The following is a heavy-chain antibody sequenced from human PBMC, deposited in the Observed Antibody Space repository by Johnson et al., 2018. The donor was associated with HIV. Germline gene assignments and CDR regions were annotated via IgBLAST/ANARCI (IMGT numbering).Heavy chain of an antibody. D-gene: IGHD2-21*01. V-gene: IGHV3-66*02. Sequence: VQLVESGGGLVQPGGSLRLSCAASGFTVSSNYMSWVRQAPGKGLEWVSVIYSGGSTYYADSVKGRFTISRDNSKNTLYLQMGSLRAEDMAVYYCARGTLGNILWWSGAFDIWGQGTMVTVSS. CDR3: ARGTLGNILWWSGAFDI. J-gene: IGHJ3*02. CDR1: GFTVSSNY. CDR2: IYSGGST.